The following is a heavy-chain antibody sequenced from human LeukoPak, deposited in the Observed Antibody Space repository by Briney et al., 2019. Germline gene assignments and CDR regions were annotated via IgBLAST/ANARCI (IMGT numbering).Heavy chain of an antibody. D-gene: IGHD5-12*01. CDR1: GGSFSGYY. V-gene: IGHV4-34*01. CDR3: ARGPNSGYAY. Sequence: SETLSLTCAVYGGSFSGYYWSWIRQPPGKGLEWIGEINHSGSTNYNPSLKSRVTISVDTSKNQFSLKLSSVTAADTAVYYCARGPNSGYAYWGQGILVTVSS. CDR2: INHSGST. J-gene: IGHJ4*02.